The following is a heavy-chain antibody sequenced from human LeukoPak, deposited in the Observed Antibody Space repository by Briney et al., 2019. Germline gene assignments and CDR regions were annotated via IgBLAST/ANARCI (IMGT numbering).Heavy chain of an antibody. CDR2: INPNSGGT. CDR1: GYTFTSYG. V-gene: IGHV1-2*02. Sequence: ASVKVSCKASGYTFTSYGISWVRQAPGQGLEWMGWINPNSGGTNYAQKFQGRVTMTRDTSISTAYMELSRLGSDDTAVYYCARGAVAGTDFDYWGQGTLVTVSS. J-gene: IGHJ4*02. D-gene: IGHD6-19*01. CDR3: ARGAVAGTDFDY.